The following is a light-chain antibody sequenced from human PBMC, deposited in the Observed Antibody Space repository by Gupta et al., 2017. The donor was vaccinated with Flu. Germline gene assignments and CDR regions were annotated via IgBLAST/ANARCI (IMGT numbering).Light chain of an antibody. CDR1: ALPKKY. CDR3: DAADSSDNPA. Sequence: SYELTQPPSVSVSPGKTARITCSGDALPKKYAYWYQQKSGQAPVMVIYEDNKRPSGIPERFSVSSSGAMATFTISGSRVEEAAYYYCDAADSSDNPAFGGGTKLTVL. J-gene: IGLJ3*02. V-gene: IGLV3-10*01. CDR2: EDN.